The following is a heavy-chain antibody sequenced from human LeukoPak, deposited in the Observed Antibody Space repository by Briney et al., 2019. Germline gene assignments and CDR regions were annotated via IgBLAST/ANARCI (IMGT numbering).Heavy chain of an antibody. CDR1: GFTFSSDW. J-gene: IGHJ4*02. CDR2: IKQEGSEK. CDR3: ASRRFLEWLSSPFDY. Sequence: GGSLRLSCAASGFTFSSDWMSWVRQAPGKGLEWVANIKQEGSEKYYVDSGKGRFTISRDNAKNSLYLQMNSLRAEDTAVYYCASRRFLEWLSSPFDYWGQGTLVTVSS. D-gene: IGHD3-3*01. V-gene: IGHV3-7*01.